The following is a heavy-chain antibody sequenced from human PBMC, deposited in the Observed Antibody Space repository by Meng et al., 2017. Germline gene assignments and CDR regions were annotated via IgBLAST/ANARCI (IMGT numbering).Heavy chain of an antibody. CDR1: GESFSGYY. J-gene: IGHJ2*01. Sequence: QVPQQQWGAGLLKPSETLSLSRAGYGESFSGYYWSWIRQPPGKGLEWIGEINRSGSTNYNPSLKSRVTISVDTSKNQFSLKLNSVTAADTAVYYCAREIAVAAHYYWYFDLWGRGTLVTVSS. D-gene: IGHD6-19*01. V-gene: IGHV4-34*02. CDR3: AREIAVAAHYYWYFDL. CDR2: INRSGST.